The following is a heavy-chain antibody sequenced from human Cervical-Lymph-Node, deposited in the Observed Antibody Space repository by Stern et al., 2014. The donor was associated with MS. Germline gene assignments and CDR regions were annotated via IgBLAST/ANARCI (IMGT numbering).Heavy chain of an antibody. D-gene: IGHD1-26*01. CDR3: ARTRWGASGRHAARFDH. CDR1: GFSLTTDGMC. Sequence: QVTLKESGPALVRPTQTLTLTCSFSGFSLTTDGMCVSWIRQPPGKALQWLALVDWDDDTYYDTSLRTRLTISKDPSKNQVVLTMANMDPVDTATYFCARTRWGASGRHAARFDHWGQGTVVTVSS. J-gene: IGHJ3*01. CDR2: VDWDDDT. V-gene: IGHV2-70*01.